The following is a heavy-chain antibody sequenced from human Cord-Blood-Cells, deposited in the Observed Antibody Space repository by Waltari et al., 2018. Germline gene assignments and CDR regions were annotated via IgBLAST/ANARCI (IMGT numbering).Heavy chain of an antibody. Sequence: VQLVQSGAEVKKPGPSVKLSCKASGGTFSSYAISRVRQVPEQRLEWMGRISPSHGKANYGQKFQGRVTITADKTTSTAYMGLSSLRSEDTAVYYWARGDYEAAYYFDYWGQGTLVTVSS. CDR2: ISPSHGKA. CDR3: ARGDYEAAYYFDY. D-gene: IGHD3-22*01. V-gene: IGHV1-69*09. J-gene: IGHJ4*02. CDR1: GGTFSSYA.